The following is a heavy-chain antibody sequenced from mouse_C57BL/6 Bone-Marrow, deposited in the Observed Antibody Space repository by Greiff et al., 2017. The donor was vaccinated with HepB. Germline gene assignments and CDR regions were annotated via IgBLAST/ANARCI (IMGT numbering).Heavy chain of an antibody. Sequence: DVKLVESGGGLVQPGGSLSLSCAASGFTFTDYYMSWVRQPPGKALEWLGFIRNKANGYTTEYSASVKGRFTISRDNSQSILYLQMNALRAEDSATYYCARWGRDAYWGQGTLVTVSA. J-gene: IGHJ3*01. CDR3: ARWGRDAY. CDR1: GFTFTDYY. V-gene: IGHV7-3*01. CDR2: IRNKANGYTT.